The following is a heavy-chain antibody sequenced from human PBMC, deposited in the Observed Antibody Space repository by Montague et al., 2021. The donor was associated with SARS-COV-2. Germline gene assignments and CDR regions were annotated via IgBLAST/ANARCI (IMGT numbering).Heavy chain of an antibody. Sequence: TLSLTCTVSGGSISSGSYYWSWIWQPAGKGLEWIGRISISGSTNYNPSLKSRVTISVDTSKNQFSLKPSSVTAADTAVYYCARDIAVAGLFDYWGQGTLVTVSS. CDR1: GGSISSGSYY. CDR2: ISISGST. CDR3: ARDIAVAGLFDY. V-gene: IGHV4-61*02. D-gene: IGHD6-19*01. J-gene: IGHJ4*02.